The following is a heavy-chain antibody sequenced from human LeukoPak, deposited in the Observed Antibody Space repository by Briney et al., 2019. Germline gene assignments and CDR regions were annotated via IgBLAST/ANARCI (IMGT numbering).Heavy chain of an antibody. CDR1: IGSISSSKW. D-gene: IGHD1/OR15-1a*01. V-gene: IGHV4-4*02. CDR2: IYLYGTT. CDR3: ARQKWEQQGRDYYFNGLDV. Sequence: SETLSLTCSVSIGSISSSKWWSWVRQSPVKGLEWLGEIYLYGTTNYHPSFTSRVTMSVDRSRNQFSLKLTSVTAADTAVYYCARQKWEQQGRDYYFNGLDVWGPGTTVIVSS. J-gene: IGHJ6*02.